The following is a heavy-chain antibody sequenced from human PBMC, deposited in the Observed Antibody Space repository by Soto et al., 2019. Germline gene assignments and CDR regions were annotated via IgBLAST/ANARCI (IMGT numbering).Heavy chain of an antibody. D-gene: IGHD1-7*01. J-gene: IGHJ4*02. CDR1: GFTFSTYA. CDR3: AKDRNYPRDQFHY. Sequence: GGSLRLSCAASGFTFSTYALSWVRQAPGKGLEWVSAISANGQGIYYADSVRGRFTISRDNSKNTIFLHMDSLRAEDTAVYYCAKDRNYPRDQFHYWGQGTLVTV. V-gene: IGHV3-23*01. CDR2: ISANGQGI.